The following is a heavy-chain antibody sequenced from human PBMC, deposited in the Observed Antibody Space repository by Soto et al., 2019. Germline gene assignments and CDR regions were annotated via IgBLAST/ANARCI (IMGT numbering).Heavy chain of an antibody. Sequence: GGSLRLSCEASGFSFSDHGMSWVRQAPGKGLEWVSVTSGSGGTTYYADSVKGRFTISRDNAKNSVYLQMDSLRVEDTAVYYCAREGALKPFSSWGQGALVTVSS. J-gene: IGHJ5*02. CDR3: AREGALKPFSS. V-gene: IGHV3-23*01. CDR2: TSGSGGTT. CDR1: GFSFSDHG.